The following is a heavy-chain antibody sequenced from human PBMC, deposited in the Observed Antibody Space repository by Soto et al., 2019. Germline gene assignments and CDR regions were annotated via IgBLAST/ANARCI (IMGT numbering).Heavy chain of an antibody. CDR1: GGTFSSYA. Sequence: QVQLVQSGAEVKKPGSSVKVSCKASGGTFSSYAISWVLQAPGQGLEWMGGIIPISDTTNYAQKFQGRVTITADESTSTAYRELSSLRSEDTAVYYCARSQGSSTSLEIYYYYYYGMDVWGQGTTVTVSS. CDR3: ARSQGSSTSLEIYYYYYYGMDV. V-gene: IGHV1-69*01. D-gene: IGHD2-2*01. J-gene: IGHJ6*02. CDR2: IIPISDTT.